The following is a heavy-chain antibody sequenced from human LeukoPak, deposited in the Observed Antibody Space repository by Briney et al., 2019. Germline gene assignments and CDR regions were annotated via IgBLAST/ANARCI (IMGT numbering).Heavy chain of an antibody. D-gene: IGHD3-3*01. CDR2: IYSGGST. Sequence: QPGGSLRLSCAASGFTVSSNYMSWVRQAPGKGLEWVSVIYSGGSTYYADSVKGRFTISRDNSKNTLYLQMNSLRAEDTAVYYCAKPYYDFWSGYYRSFDYWGQGTLVTVSS. J-gene: IGHJ4*02. V-gene: IGHV3-53*01. CDR3: AKPYYDFWSGYYRSFDY. CDR1: GFTVSSNY.